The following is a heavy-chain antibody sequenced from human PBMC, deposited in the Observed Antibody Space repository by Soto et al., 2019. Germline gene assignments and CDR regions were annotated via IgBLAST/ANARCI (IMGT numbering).Heavy chain of an antibody. V-gene: IGHV3-66*04. D-gene: IGHD1-26*01. Sequence: EVQLVESGGMWVQPGGSLRLSCAASGFSVSSNYRSWVRQAPGKGLEWVSVIYSGGGTGYADSVKGRFSISRDSSKNTLYLQMNSLRAEDTAVYYCARHDGSYYMSGDYWGQGTLVTVSS. J-gene: IGHJ4*02. CDR3: ARHDGSYYMSGDY. CDR1: GFSVSSNY. CDR2: IYSGGGT.